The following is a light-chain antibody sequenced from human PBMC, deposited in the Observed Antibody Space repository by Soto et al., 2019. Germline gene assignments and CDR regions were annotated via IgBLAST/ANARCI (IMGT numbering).Light chain of an antibody. CDR1: QSITDW. J-gene: IGKJ1*01. V-gene: IGKV1-5*03. CDR3: QYWDDYSWT. CDR2: KAS. Sequence: DIQMTQSPSTLSASVGDRVTITCRASQSITDWLAWYQQKPGKAPTFLIYKASNLEGGVPSRFSGSGSGKEFTLTISSVQPDDFAYYYCQYWDDYSWTFGQGTKVEIK.